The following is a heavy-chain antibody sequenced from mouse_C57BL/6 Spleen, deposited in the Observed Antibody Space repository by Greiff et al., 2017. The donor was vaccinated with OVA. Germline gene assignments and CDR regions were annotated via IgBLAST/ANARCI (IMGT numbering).Heavy chain of an antibody. CDR1: GYTFTDYN. CDR3: SRATTVVADYFDY. Sequence: VQLQQSGPELVKPGASVKMSCKASGYTFTDYNMHWVKQSHGKSLEWIGYINPNNGGTSYNQKFKGKATLTVNKSSSTAYLELRSLTSEDSAVYYCSRATTVVADYFDYWGQGTTLTVSS. CDR2: INPNNGGT. V-gene: IGHV1-22*01. D-gene: IGHD1-1*01. J-gene: IGHJ2*01.